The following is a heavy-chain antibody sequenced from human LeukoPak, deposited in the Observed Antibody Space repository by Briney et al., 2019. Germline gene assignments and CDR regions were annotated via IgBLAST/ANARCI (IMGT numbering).Heavy chain of an antibody. V-gene: IGHV7-4-1*02. CDR3: ARMDFWSGYSVDY. Sequence: ASVTVSCTASGYTFTSYAMNWVRQAPGQGLEWMGWINTNTGNPTYAQGFTGRFVFSLDTSVSTAYLQISSLKAEDTAVYYCARMDFWSGYSVDYWGQGTLVTVSS. CDR2: INTNTGNP. J-gene: IGHJ4*02. D-gene: IGHD3-3*01. CDR1: GYTFTSYA.